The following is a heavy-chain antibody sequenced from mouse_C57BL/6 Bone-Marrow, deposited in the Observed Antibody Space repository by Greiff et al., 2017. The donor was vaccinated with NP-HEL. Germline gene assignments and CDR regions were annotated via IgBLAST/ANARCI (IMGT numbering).Heavy chain of an antibody. CDR2: INPYNGGT. Sequence: VQLKQSGPVLVKPGASVKMSCKASGYTFTDYYMNWVKQSHGKGLEWIGVINPYNGGTSYNQKFKGKATLTVDKSSSTAYMELNSLTSEDSAVYYGERYYYRGYWGQGTLVTVSA. CDR3: ERYYYRGY. V-gene: IGHV1-19*01. D-gene: IGHD2-14*01. J-gene: IGHJ3*01. CDR1: GYTFTDYY.